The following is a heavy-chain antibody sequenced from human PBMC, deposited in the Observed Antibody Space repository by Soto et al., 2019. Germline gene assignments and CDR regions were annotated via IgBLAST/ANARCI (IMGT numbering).Heavy chain of an antibody. D-gene: IGHD1-26*01. Sequence: PGGSLRLSCAASGFSFSNYAMHWVRQAPGKGLEWVAVIAYDGSNKYYADSVKGRFTISRDNSKNTLYVQMNSLRAEDAAVYYCARDRGVYSGSYCAYWGQGTLVTVSS. V-gene: IGHV3-30-3*01. CDR2: IAYDGSNK. CDR1: GFSFSNYA. CDR3: ARDRGVYSGSYCAY. J-gene: IGHJ4*02.